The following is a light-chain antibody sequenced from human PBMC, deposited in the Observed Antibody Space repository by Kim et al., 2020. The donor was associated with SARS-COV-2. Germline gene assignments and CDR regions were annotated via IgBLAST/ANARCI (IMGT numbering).Light chain of an antibody. CDR2: AAS. Sequence: ASVGDRVTITCRASQGIRNYVAWFQQKSGKVPTRLIYAASSLPSGVPSRFSGSGFGTEFTLTISSLQPEDFATYYCLQHNSYPLNVGGGTKVDIK. CDR3: LQHNSYPLN. V-gene: IGKV1-17*03. CDR1: QGIRNY. J-gene: IGKJ4*01.